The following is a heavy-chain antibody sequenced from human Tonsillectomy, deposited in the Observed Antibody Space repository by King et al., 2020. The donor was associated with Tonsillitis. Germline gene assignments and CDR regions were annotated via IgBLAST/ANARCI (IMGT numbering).Heavy chain of an antibody. CDR1: GFTFSSYA. CDR2: ISGSGGST. CDR3: AKDLWEIHPGPAYYGMDV. D-gene: IGHD1-26*01. J-gene: IGHJ6*02. V-gene: IGHV3-23*04. Sequence: VQLVESGGGLVQPGGSLRLSCAASGFTFSSYAMSWVRQAPGKGLEWVSAISGSGGSTYYADSVKGRFTISRDNSKNTLYLQMNSLRAEDTAVYYCAKDLWEIHPGPAYYGMDVWGQGTTVTVSS.